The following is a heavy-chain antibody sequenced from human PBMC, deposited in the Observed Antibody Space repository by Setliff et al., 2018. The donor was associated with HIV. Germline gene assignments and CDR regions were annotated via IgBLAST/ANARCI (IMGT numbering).Heavy chain of an antibody. CDR1: GVTISSHF. J-gene: IGHJ4*02. CDR3: ARGVPLLPPRN. CDR2: AYTGGST. V-gene: IGHV4-4*07. Sequence: SETLSLTCSVSGVTISSHFWTWIRQPAGKGLEWIGRAYTGGSTNYNPSLKSRVSMSVDTSKNQFFLNLTSVTAADTAVYYCARGVPLLPPRNWGQGALVTVSS. D-gene: IGHD1-26*01.